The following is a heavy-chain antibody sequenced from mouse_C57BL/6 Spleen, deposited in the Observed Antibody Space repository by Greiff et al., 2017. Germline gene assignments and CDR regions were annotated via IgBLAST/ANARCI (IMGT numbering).Heavy chain of an antibody. D-gene: IGHD2-4*01. CDR2: ISPGDGAT. J-gene: IGHJ2*01. CDR3: ERDINYYYDGPQGWSY. V-gene: IGHV1-80*01. Sequence: QVQLQQSGAELVKPGASVKISCKASGYAFSSYWMHWVKQRPGKGLEWIGQISPGDGATNYNGTFKGKATLTADKSSSTADMQLRSLTSEDSAVYFCERDINYYYDGPQGWSYWGQGTTLTVSS. CDR1: GYAFSSYW.